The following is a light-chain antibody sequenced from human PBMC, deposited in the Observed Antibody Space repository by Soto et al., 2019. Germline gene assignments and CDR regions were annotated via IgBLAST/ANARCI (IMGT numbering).Light chain of an antibody. Sequence: VLTQSPGTLSLSLGDRATLSCRASQTVDHAYVAWYQQRPGQAPSLLIYGASTSATDIPERFSGSGSGTDFTLTISRLEPEDSAVYYCQQYGNSPWTFGQGTKVEIK. V-gene: IGKV3-20*01. CDR1: QTVDHAY. J-gene: IGKJ1*01. CDR3: QQYGNSPWT. CDR2: GAS.